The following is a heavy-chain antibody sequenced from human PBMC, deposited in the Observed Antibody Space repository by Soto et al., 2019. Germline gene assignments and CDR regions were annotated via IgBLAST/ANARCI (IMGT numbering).Heavy chain of an antibody. CDR1: GGSISSGGYS. CDR3: ARVLDY. CDR2: IYYSGST. J-gene: IGHJ4*02. V-gene: IGHV4-30-2*01. Sequence: QLQLQESGSGLVKPSQTMSLTCAVSGGSISSGGYSWSWIRQPPGKGLEWIGYIYYSGSTYYSPSLTDRVTMSVDRSKNQFSLKLSSVTAADTAVYYCARVLDYWGQGTLVTVSS.